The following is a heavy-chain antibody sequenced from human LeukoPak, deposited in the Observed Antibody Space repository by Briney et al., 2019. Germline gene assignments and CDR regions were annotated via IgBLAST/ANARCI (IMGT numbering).Heavy chain of an antibody. CDR3: AKAYYYDSSGYSGYFDY. D-gene: IGHD3-22*01. CDR2: ISWNSGSI. V-gene: IGHV3-9*01. Sequence: GGSLRLSCAASGFTFDDYAMHWVRQAPGKGLEWVSGISWNSGSIGYADSVKGRFTISRDNAKNSLYLQMNSLRAEDTALYYCAKAYYYDSSGYSGYFDYWGQGTLVTVSS. J-gene: IGHJ4*02. CDR1: GFTFDDYA.